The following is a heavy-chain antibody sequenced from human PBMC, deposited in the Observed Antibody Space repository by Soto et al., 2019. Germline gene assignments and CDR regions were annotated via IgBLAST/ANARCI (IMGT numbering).Heavy chain of an antibody. CDR3: ARGAAKSWFDP. CDR2: IWYDGSNK. CDR1: GFTFSSYG. Sequence: QVQLVESGGGVVQPGRSLRLSCAASGFTFSSYGMHWVRQAPGKGLEWVAVIWYDGSNKYYADSVKGRFTISRDNSKNTRYLQMNSLRAEDTAVYYCARGAAKSWFDPWGQGTLVTVSS. J-gene: IGHJ5*02. D-gene: IGHD6-13*01. V-gene: IGHV3-33*01.